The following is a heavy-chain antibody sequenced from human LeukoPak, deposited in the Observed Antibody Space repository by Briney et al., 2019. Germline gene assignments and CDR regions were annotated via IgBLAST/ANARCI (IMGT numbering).Heavy chain of an antibody. CDR3: TKVYCSGGSCYYDS. CDR1: GFTFSSYA. Sequence: PEGSLRLSCAASGFTFSSYAMSWVRQAPGKGLEWVSAISGSGGSTYYADSVKGRFTISRDNSKNKLYLQMNSLRAEDTAVYYCTKVYCSGGSCYYDSWGPGTLVTVSS. D-gene: IGHD2-15*01. J-gene: IGHJ5*01. V-gene: IGHV3-23*01. CDR2: ISGSGGST.